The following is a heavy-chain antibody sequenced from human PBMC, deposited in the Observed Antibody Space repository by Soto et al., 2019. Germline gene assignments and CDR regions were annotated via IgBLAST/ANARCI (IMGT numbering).Heavy chain of an antibody. D-gene: IGHD4-4*01. CDR1: GFTFSSYA. CDR2: ISGSGGST. J-gene: IGHJ4*02. V-gene: IGHV3-23*01. Sequence: EVQLLESGGGLVQPGGSLRLSCAASGFTFSSYAMSWVRQAPGKGLEWVSAISGSGGSTYYADSVKGRFTISRDNSKNTLYLQMNSLRAEDTAVYYRAKDRTVTTFSLFSTPWDYWGQGTLVTVSS. CDR3: AKDRTVTTFSLFSTPWDY.